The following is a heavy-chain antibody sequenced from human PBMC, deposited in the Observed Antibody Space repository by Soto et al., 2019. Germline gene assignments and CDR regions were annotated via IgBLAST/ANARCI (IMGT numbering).Heavy chain of an antibody. CDR1: GFTFTSSA. D-gene: IGHD3-22*01. CDR3: AADGYYDSSGFHFDY. Sequence: SVKVSCKASGFTFTSSAVQWVRQARGQRLEWIGWIVVGSGNTNYAQKFQERVTITRDMSTSTAYMELSSLRSEDTAVYYCAADGYYDSSGFHFDYWGQGTLVTVS. J-gene: IGHJ4*02. CDR2: IVVGSGNT. V-gene: IGHV1-58*01.